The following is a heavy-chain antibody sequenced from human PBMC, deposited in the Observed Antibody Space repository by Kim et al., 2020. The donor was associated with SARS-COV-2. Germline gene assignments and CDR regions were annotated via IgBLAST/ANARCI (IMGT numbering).Heavy chain of an antibody. D-gene: IGHD6-19*01. CDR2: ISGSGGST. CDR1: GFTFSSYA. J-gene: IGHJ4*02. V-gene: IGHV3-23*01. CDR3: AKSPGYSSGWYSTFDY. Sequence: GGSLRLSCAASGFTFSSYAMSWVRQAPGKGLEWVSAISGSGGSTYYADSVKGRFTISRDNSKNTLYLQMNSLRAEDTAVYYCAKSPGYSSGWYSTFDYWGQGTLVTVSS.